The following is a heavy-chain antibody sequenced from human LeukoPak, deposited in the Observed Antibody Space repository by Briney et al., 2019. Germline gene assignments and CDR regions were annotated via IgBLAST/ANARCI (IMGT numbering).Heavy chain of an antibody. CDR2: ISSSGSTI. CDR3: ARVGYQLPQYYFDY. D-gene: IGHD2-2*01. J-gene: IGHJ4*02. V-gene: IGHV3-11*01. Sequence: PGGSLRLSCAASGFTFSDYYMSWIRQAPGKGLEWVSYISSSGSTIYYADSVKGRFTISRDNAKNSLYPQMNSLRAEDTAVYYCARVGYQLPQYYFDYWGQGTLVTVSS. CDR1: GFTFSDYY.